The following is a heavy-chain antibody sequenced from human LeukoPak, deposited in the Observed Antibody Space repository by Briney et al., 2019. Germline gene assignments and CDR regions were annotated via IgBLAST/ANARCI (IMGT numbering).Heavy chain of an antibody. Sequence: GGSLRLSCAASGFTFDDYAMHWVRQAPGKGREGVSLISGDSGSTDYADSVKGRFTIYRDTSKNTLYLQMNSLRAEDTGVYYCGKLGGFHCSRNLIDIWGQGTMVTVSS. CDR2: ISGDSGST. CDR3: GKLGGFHCSRNLIDI. J-gene: IGHJ3*02. V-gene: IGHV3-43*02. D-gene: IGHD2-2*01. CDR1: GFTFDDYA.